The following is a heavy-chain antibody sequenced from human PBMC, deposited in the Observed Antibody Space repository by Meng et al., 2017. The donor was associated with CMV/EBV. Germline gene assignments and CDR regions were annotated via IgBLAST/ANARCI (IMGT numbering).Heavy chain of an antibody. CDR2: INPNSGGT. Sequence: ASVKVSCKASGYTFTGYYMHWVRQAPGQGLEWMGWINPNSGGTNYAQKFQGRVTTTRDTSISTAYMELSRLRSDDTAVYYCAREDYYGSGDDAFDIWGQGTMVTVSS. V-gene: IGHV1-2*02. J-gene: IGHJ3*02. D-gene: IGHD3-10*01. CDR1: GYTFTGYY. CDR3: AREDYYGSGDDAFDI.